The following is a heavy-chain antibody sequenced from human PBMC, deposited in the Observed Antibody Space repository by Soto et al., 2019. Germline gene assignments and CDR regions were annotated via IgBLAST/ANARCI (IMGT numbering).Heavy chain of an antibody. CDR3: ARGAMINYYDSSGHGAWDY. J-gene: IGHJ4*02. CDR2: IIPIFGTA. D-gene: IGHD3-22*01. Sequence: QVQLVQSGAEVKKPGSSVKVSCKASGGTFSSYAISWVRQSPGQVLEWMGGIIPIFGTANYAQKFQGRVTITADESTSKAYMELSSLRSEDTAVYYCARGAMINYYDSSGHGAWDYWGQGTLVTFSS. CDR1: GGTFSSYA. V-gene: IGHV1-69*01.